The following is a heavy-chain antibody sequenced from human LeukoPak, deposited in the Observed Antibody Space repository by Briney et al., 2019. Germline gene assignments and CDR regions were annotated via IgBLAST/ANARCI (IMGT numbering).Heavy chain of an antibody. V-gene: IGHV3-23*01. CDR3: AKRTKSGWPTDAFDI. CDR1: GITFSTYA. J-gene: IGHJ3*02. CDR2: ITGSGGST. D-gene: IGHD6-19*01. Sequence: GGSLRLSCAASGITFSTYAMSWVRQPPGKGLEWVSSITGSGGSTYYADSVKGRFTISRDNSKNTVNLQMNSLRAEDTALYYCAKRTKSGWPTDAFDIWGQGTKVTVSS.